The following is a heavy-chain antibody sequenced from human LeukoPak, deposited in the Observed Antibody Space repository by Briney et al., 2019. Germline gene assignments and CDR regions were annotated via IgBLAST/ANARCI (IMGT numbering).Heavy chain of an antibody. CDR3: ARLIAAPPPDP. Sequence: SETLSLTCAVYGGSFSGYCWSWIRQPPGKGLEWIGEINHSGSTNYNPSLKSRVTISVDTSKNQFSLKLSSVTAADTAVYYCARLIAAPPPDPWGQGTLVTVSS. CDR1: GGSFSGYC. V-gene: IGHV4-34*01. J-gene: IGHJ5*02. D-gene: IGHD6-6*01. CDR2: INHSGST.